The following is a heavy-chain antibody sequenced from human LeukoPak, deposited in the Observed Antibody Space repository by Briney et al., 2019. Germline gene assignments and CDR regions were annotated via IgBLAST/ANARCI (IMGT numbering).Heavy chain of an antibody. V-gene: IGHV1-46*01. CDR1: GYTFTSYY. CDR2: INPSGGST. CDR3: ASTQDITIFGVVIRGWFDP. D-gene: IGHD3-3*01. Sequence: ASVKVSCKASGYTFTSYYMHWVRQAPGQGLEWMGIINPSGGSTSYAQKSQGRVTMTRDTSTSTVYMELSSLRSEDTAVYYCASTQDITIFGVVIRGWFDPWGQGTLVTVSS. J-gene: IGHJ5*02.